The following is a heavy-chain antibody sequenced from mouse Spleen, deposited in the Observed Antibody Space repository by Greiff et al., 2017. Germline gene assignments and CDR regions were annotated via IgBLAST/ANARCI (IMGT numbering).Heavy chain of an antibody. CDR2: ISDGGSYT. CDR1: GFTFSSYA. J-gene: IGHJ4*01. V-gene: IGHV5-4*01. Sequence: EVKLVESGGGLVKPGGSLKLSCAASGFTFSSYAMSWVRQTPEKRLEWVATISDGGSYTYYPDNVKGRFTISRDNAKNNLYLQMSHLKSEDTAMYYCARDYGRDPPYAMDYWGQGTSVTVSS. D-gene: IGHD1-1*01. CDR3: ARDYGRDPPYAMDY.